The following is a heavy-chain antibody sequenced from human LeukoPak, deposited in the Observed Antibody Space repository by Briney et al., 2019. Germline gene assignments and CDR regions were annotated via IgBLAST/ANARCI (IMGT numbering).Heavy chain of an antibody. CDR2: INPNSGGT. Sequence: ASVKVSCKASGYTFTGYYMHWVRQAPGQGLEWMGWINPNSGGTNYAQKFQGRVTMTRDTSISTAYMELSRLRSDDTAVYYCARISGYAISERYGMDVWGQGTTVTVSS. D-gene: IGHD5-12*01. CDR1: GYTFTGYY. V-gene: IGHV1-2*02. J-gene: IGHJ6*02. CDR3: ARISGYAISERYGMDV.